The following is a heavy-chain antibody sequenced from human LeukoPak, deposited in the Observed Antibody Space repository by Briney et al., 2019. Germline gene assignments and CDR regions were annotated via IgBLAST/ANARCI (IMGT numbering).Heavy chain of an antibody. D-gene: IGHD1-1*01. CDR1: GDSINSPGYY. CDR2: IYYGGTT. CDR3: ARGDGLERRFDP. J-gene: IGHJ5*02. Sequence: SETLSLTCTVSGDSINSPGYYWNWVRQHPGKGLEWIGYIYYGGTTYYNPSLKSRITTSVDTSKSQFSLKLSSVTAADTAVYYCARGDGLERRFDPWGQGTLVTVSS. V-gene: IGHV4-31*03.